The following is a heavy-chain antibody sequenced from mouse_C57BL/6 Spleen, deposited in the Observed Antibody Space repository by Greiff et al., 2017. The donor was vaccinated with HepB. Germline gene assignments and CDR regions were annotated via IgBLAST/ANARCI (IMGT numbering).Heavy chain of an antibody. CDR2: IYPGSGST. J-gene: IGHJ1*03. D-gene: IGHD1-1*01. CDR3: ARRGSSYWYFDV. Sequence: VQLQQSGAELVKPGASVKMSCKASGYTFTSYWITWVKQRPGQGLEWIGDIYPGSGSTNYNEKFKRKATLTVDTSSSTAYMQLSSLTSEDSAVYYCARRGSSYWYFDVWGTGTTVTVSS. V-gene: IGHV1-55*01. CDR1: GYTFTSYW.